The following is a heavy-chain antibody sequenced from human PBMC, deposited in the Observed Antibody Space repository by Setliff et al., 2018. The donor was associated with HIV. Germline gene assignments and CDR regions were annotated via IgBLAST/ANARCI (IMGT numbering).Heavy chain of an antibody. CDR3: ARSVIGYYYYGMDV. J-gene: IGHJ6*02. CDR2: ISGSGGRT. Sequence: GGSLRLSCAASGFTFSSYSMSWVRQAPGKGLEWVSGISGSGGRTYYADSVRGRFTISRDNSKNTLYLQMNSLRAEDTAVYYCARSVIGYYYYGMDVWGQGTLVTVSS. D-gene: IGHD3-10*01. V-gene: IGHV3-23*01. CDR1: GFTFSSYS.